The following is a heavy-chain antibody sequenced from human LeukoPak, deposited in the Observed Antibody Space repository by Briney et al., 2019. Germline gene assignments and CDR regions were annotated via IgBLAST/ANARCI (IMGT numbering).Heavy chain of an antibody. CDR2: TDYSGTT. J-gene: IGHJ3*02. CDR3: ARHSGGSYVFAFDI. Sequence: SETLSLTCTVSGGPISTSYSWGWVRQPPGKGLEWIGTTDYSGTTYYNPSLKSRVTISIDTSKNQFSLKLSSVTAPDTAVYYCARHSGGSYVFAFDIWGQGTMFTVSS. D-gene: IGHD2-15*01. V-gene: IGHV4-39*01. CDR1: GGPISTSYS.